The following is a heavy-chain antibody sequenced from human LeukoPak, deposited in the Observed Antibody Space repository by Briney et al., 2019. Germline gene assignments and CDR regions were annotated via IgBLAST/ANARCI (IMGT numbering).Heavy chain of an antibody. CDR3: ARETCSGGSCYFDY. CDR1: GFTFSSYW. J-gene: IGHJ4*02. V-gene: IGHV3-74*01. D-gene: IGHD2-15*01. CDR2: INSDGSST. Sequence: GGSLRLSCAASGFTFSSYWMHWVRQPPGKGLVWVSHINSDGSSTRYADSVKGRFTISRDNAKNTLYVQMNSLRAEDTAVYYCARETCSGGSCYFDYWGQGTLVTVSS.